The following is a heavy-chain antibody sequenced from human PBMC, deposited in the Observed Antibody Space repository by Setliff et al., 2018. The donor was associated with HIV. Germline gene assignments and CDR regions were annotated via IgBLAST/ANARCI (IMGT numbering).Heavy chain of an antibody. Sequence: SETLSLTCTVSGDSMRNQYWSWIRQSPGKGLEWIGSVYYGGDTHYNPSLKSRVTISADTSKNQFSLNLYSVTAADTAVYYCARLDDSGSYYENAFDMWGQGTRVTVSS. CDR3: ARLDDSGSYYENAFDM. CDR1: GDSMRNQY. V-gene: IGHV4-59*11. CDR2: VYYGGDT. J-gene: IGHJ3*02. D-gene: IGHD1-26*01.